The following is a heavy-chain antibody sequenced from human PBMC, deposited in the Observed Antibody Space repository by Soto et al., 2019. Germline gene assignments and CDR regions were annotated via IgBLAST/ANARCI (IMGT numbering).Heavy chain of an antibody. Sequence: EVQLLESGGGLVQPGGSLRLSCTVSGFTFSSYAMSWVRQAPGKGLEWVSAISASGGSIYYADSVKGRFTISRDNSKNTMYLQMNSLRAEYTAVYYCAKHPPILVYTGLETGIFDYWGQGTLVTVSA. V-gene: IGHV3-23*01. D-gene: IGHD3-3*01. CDR3: AKHPPILVYTGLETGIFDY. CDR1: GFTFSSYA. CDR2: ISASGGSI. J-gene: IGHJ4*02.